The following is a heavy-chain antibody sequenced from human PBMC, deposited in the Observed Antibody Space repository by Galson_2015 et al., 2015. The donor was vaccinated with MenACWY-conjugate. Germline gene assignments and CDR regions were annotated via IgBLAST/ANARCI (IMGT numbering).Heavy chain of an antibody. J-gene: IGHJ6*02. CDR2: ISPGDSNT. Sequence: QSGAEVKKPGESLQISCKGSGYSFSTYWIAWVRQLPGKGLAWMGLISPGDSNTRYSPAFHGQVTISADKSISTAYLQLHSLQASDTAMYYCARHPPGGRGMDVWGQGTTVTVSS. D-gene: IGHD1-26*01. CDR1: GYSFSTYW. CDR3: ARHPPGGRGMDV. V-gene: IGHV5-51*01.